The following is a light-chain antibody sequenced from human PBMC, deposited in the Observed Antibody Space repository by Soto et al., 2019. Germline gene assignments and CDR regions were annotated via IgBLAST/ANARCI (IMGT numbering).Light chain of an antibody. V-gene: IGKV1-39*01. Sequence: DIQITQSPSSLSASVGDRVTITCRAGQSIGSFLNWYQQKAGKAPKLLIYAASSLQSGVPTRFSGSGSGTDFNLTISSLQPEDFATYFCQQTFTTPRSINFGQGTRLEIK. J-gene: IGKJ5*01. CDR2: AAS. CDR1: QSIGSF. CDR3: QQTFTTPRSIN.